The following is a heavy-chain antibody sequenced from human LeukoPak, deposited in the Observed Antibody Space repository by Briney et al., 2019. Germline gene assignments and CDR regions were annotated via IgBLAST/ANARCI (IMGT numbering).Heavy chain of an antibody. D-gene: IGHD3/OR15-3a*01. V-gene: IGHV3-30-3*02. CDR1: GFTFSSYA. CDR2: ISYDGSNK. Sequence: GGSLRLSCAASGFTFSSYAMHWVRQAPGKGLEWVAVISYDGSNKYYADSVKGRFTISRDNSKNTLWLQMNSLRAEDTAVYYCAKYRTGTYERDPPPYDYWGQGTLVTVSS. CDR3: AKYRTGTYERDPPPYDY. J-gene: IGHJ4*02.